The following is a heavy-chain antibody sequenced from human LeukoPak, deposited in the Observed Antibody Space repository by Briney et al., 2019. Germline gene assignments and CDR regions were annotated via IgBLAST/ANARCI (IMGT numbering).Heavy chain of an antibody. CDR3: ARRPHYDYVWGSYRLDYWFDP. Sequence: SETLSLTCTVSGDSISSYYWTWTRQPPGKGLEWIGYIYYSGSTNYNPSLKSRVTISIDTSKNQFSLKLSSVTAADTAVYYCARRPHYDYVWGSYRLDYWFDPWGQGTLVTVSS. CDR1: GDSISSYY. D-gene: IGHD3-16*02. J-gene: IGHJ5*02. CDR2: IYYSGST. V-gene: IGHV4-59*01.